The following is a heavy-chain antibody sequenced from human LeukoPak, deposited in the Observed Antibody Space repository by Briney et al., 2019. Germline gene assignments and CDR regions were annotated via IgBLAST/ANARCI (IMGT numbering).Heavy chain of an antibody. CDR1: GGSFSGYY. CDR3: ARSPRGSHYYDSSGYYYGRNAFDI. D-gene: IGHD3-22*01. Sequence: SETLSLTCAVYGGSFSGYYWSWVRQPPGKGLEGMGEINHSGSTNYNPSLKSRVTISVDTSKNQFSLKLSSVTAADTAVYYCARSPRGSHYYDSSGYYYGRNAFDIWGQGTMVTVSS. CDR2: INHSGST. J-gene: IGHJ3*02. V-gene: IGHV4-34*01.